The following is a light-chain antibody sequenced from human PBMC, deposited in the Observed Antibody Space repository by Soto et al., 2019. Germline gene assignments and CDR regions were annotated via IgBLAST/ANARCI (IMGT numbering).Light chain of an antibody. CDR1: SSDVGGYNY. CDR2: EVS. Sequence: QSVLTQPASVSGSPGQSITISCTGTSSDVGGYNYVSWYQQHPGKAPKLMIYEVSNRPSGVSNCFSGSKSGNTASLTISGLQAEDEADYYCSSYTSSSTFFGTGTKVTVL. J-gene: IGLJ1*01. CDR3: SSYTSSSTF. V-gene: IGLV2-14*01.